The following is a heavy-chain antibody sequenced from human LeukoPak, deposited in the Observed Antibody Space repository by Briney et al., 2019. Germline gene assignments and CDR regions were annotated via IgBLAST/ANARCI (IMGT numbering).Heavy chain of an antibody. Sequence: ASVRVSRKASGYTFTSYAMNWVRPAPGRGLEGGGWINIKTGNPQYAQGLTGRFVFSLDTPVSTAYLQIRSVKAEDTRVYFCVRPPYSGWYFSFDYWSQGTLVTVSS. CDR1: GYTFTSYA. CDR3: VRPPYSGWYFSFDY. CDR2: INIKTGNP. J-gene: IGHJ4*02. D-gene: IGHD6-19*01. V-gene: IGHV7-4-1*02.